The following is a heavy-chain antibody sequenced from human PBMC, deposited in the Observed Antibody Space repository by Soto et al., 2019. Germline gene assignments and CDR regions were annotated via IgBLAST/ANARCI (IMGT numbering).Heavy chain of an antibody. Sequence: QVHLVQSGAEVKKPGASVKVSCKSSGYAFTTYGITWVRQAPGQGLEWMGWISAHNGNTNYAQKLQGRVTVTRDTSTSTANMELRSLRSDDTAVYYCARGRYGDYWGQGALVTVSS. CDR3: ARGRYGDY. CDR2: ISAHNGNT. J-gene: IGHJ4*02. V-gene: IGHV1-18*01. CDR1: GYAFTTYG. D-gene: IGHD1-1*01.